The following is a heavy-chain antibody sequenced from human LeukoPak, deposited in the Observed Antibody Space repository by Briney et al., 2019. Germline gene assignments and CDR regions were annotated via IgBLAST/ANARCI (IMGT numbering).Heavy chain of an antibody. J-gene: IGHJ4*02. CDR2: IIPIFGTA. D-gene: IGHD5-24*01. CDR1: GGTVSSYA. Sequence: SVKVSCKASGGTVSSYAISWVRQAPGQGLEWMGGIIPIFGTANYAQKFQGRVTITADESTSTAYMELSSLRSEDMAVYYCARAGSSRDGYNRIDYWGQGTLVTVSS. V-gene: IGHV1-69*13. CDR3: ARAGSSRDGYNRIDY.